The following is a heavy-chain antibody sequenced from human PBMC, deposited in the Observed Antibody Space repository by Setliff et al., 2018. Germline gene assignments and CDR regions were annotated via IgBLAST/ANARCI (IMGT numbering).Heavy chain of an antibody. J-gene: IGHJ4*02. D-gene: IGHD3-10*01. CDR1: GGSISSHY. V-gene: IGHV4-59*05. CDR3: AGLYYYGSGSYPAPIDY. CDR2: IYYSGST. Sequence: PSETLSLTCTVSGGSISSHYWSWIRQPPGKGLEWIGSIYYSGSTYYNPSLKSRVTISVDTSKNQFSLKLSSVTAADTAVYYCAGLYYYGSGSYPAPIDYWGQGTLGTVSS.